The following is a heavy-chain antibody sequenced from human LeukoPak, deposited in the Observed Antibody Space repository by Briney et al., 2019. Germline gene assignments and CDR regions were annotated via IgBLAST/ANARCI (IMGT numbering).Heavy chain of an antibody. J-gene: IGHJ5*02. CDR1: GFTFSSYG. CDR3: AKVGWELLPTTSLTSS. CDR2: IRYDGSNK. Sequence: GGSLRLSCAASGFTFSSYGMHWVRQAPGKGLEWVAFIRYDGSNKYYADSVKGRFTISRDNSKNTLYLQMNSLRAEDTAVYYCAKVGWELLPTTSLTSSWGQGTLVTVSS. V-gene: IGHV3-30*02. D-gene: IGHD1-26*01.